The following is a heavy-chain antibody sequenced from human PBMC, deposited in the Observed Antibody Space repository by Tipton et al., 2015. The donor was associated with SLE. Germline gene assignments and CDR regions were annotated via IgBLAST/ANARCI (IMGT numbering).Heavy chain of an antibody. Sequence: TLSLTCAVYGGSFSGYYWSWIRQPPGKGLEWIGEMDHSGITNYNPSLKSRVTISVETSKNHFSLTLRSVTAADTAVYYCATFFGHSSASPDAIDIWGQGTMVTVSS. J-gene: IGHJ3*02. CDR1: GGSFSGYY. CDR3: ATFFGHSSASPDAIDI. CDR2: MDHSGIT. D-gene: IGHD6-6*01. V-gene: IGHV4-34*01.